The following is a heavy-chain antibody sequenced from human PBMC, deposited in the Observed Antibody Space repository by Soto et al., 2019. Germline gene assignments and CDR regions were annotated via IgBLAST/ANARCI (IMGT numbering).Heavy chain of an antibody. CDR1: GFTFSSYG. CDR2: IWYDGSNK. Sequence: GGSLRLSCAASGFTFSSYGMHWVRQAPGKGLEWVAVIWYDGSNKYYADSVKGRFTISRDNSKNTLYLQMNSLRAEDTAVYYFARDRAPSAIAARSTYYYYGMDVWGQGTTVTVSS. V-gene: IGHV3-33*01. CDR3: ARDRAPSAIAARSTYYYYGMDV. D-gene: IGHD6-6*01. J-gene: IGHJ6*02.